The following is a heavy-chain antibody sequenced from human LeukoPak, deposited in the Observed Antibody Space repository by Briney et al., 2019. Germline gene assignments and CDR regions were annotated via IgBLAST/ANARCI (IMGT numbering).Heavy chain of an antibody. V-gene: IGHV3-7*01. CDR2: INQDGSEK. CDR3: TRAHLTGVDAFDI. CDR1: AFSFSNYW. D-gene: IGHD2-8*01. J-gene: IGHJ3*02. Sequence: GGSLRLSCAASAFSFSNYWMSWVRQAPGKGLESVANINQDGSEKYYVDSVRGRFTISRDNAKNALYMQMNTLRAEDTAVYYCTRAHLTGVDAFDIWGQGTMVTVSS.